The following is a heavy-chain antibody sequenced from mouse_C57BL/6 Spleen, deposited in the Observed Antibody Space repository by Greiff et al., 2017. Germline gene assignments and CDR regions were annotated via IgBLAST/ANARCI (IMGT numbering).Heavy chain of an antibody. CDR1: GYAFSSSW. D-gene: IGHD2-5*01. J-gene: IGHJ1*03. Sequence: VKLMESGPELVKPGASVKISCKASGYAFSSSWMNWVKQRPGKGLEWIGRIYPGDGDTNYNGKFKGKATLTADKSSSTAYMQLSSLTSEDSAVXFCARDYSNYGYFDVWGTGTTVTVSS. CDR3: ARDYSNYGYFDV. V-gene: IGHV1-82*01. CDR2: IYPGDGDT.